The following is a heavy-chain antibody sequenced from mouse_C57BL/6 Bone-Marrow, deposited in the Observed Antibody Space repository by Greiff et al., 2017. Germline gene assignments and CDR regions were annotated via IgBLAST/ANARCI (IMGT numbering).Heavy chain of an antibody. J-gene: IGHJ2*01. D-gene: IGHD2-5*01. Sequence: EVQRVESGGGLVQPGGSLKLSCAASGFTFSDYYMYWVRQTPEKRLEWVAYISNGGGSTYYPDTVKGRFTISRDNAKNTLYLQMSRLKSEDTAMYYCARSYYSNYLDYWGQGTTLTGSS. CDR3: ARSYYSNYLDY. V-gene: IGHV5-12*01. CDR1: GFTFSDYY. CDR2: ISNGGGST.